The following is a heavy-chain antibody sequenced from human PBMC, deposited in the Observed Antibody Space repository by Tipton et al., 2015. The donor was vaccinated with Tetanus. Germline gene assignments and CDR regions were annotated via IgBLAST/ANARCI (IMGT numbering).Heavy chain of an antibody. V-gene: IGHV4-61*01. CDR3: ARGLTVTTGYYFDY. CDR2: IYYSGST. CDR1: GGSVSNGSYY. D-gene: IGHD4-17*01. J-gene: IGHJ4*02. Sequence: TLSLTCTVSGGSVSNGSYYWSWIRQPPGKGLEWIGYIYYSGSTNYNPSLKSRVTISVDTSKNQFSLKLSSVTAADTAVYYCARGLTVTTGYYFDYWGQGTLVTVSS.